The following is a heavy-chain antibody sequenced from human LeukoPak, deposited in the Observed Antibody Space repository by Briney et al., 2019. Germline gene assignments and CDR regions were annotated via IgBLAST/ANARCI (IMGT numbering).Heavy chain of an antibody. Sequence: PGGSLRLSCAASGFTFDDYAMHWVRQAPGKGLEWVSGISWNSGSIGYADSVKGRFTISRDNAKNSLYLQMNSLRAEDTALYYCAKERDSGYDYGDFQHWGQGTLVTVSS. V-gene: IGHV3-9*01. CDR2: ISWNSGSI. CDR3: AKERDSGYDYGDFQH. CDR1: GFTFDDYA. D-gene: IGHD5-12*01. J-gene: IGHJ1*01.